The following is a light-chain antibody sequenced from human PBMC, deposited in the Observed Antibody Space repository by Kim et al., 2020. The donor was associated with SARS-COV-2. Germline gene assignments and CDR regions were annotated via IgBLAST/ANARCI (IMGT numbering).Light chain of an antibody. CDR1: QSISSW. J-gene: IGKJ4*01. CDR3: QQYQSYAVT. Sequence: SASVGDRVTITGRASQSISSWLAWYQQKPGKAPNLLIYKASTLESGVPSRFSGSGSGTEFTLTISSLQPDDFATYYCQQYQSYAVTFGGGTKLEI. CDR2: KAS. V-gene: IGKV1-5*03.